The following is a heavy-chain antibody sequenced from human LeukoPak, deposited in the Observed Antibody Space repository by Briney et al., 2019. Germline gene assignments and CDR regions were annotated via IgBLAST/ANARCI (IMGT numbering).Heavy chain of an antibody. CDR2: ISAHNGNT. D-gene: IGHD3-10*01. J-gene: IGHJ4*02. Sequence: GASVKVSCKASGYTFTSYGISWVRQAPGQGLEWMGWISAHNGNTNYAQKLQGRVTMTTDTSTSTAYMELRSLRSDDTAVYYCARKVLLWFGEPNYFDYWGQGTLVTVSS. CDR3: ARKVLLWFGEPNYFDY. V-gene: IGHV1-18*01. CDR1: GYTFTSYG.